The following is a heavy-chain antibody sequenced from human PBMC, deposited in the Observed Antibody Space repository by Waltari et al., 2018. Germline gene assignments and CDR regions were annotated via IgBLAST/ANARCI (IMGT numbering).Heavy chain of an antibody. CDR2: ISGSGGST. V-gene: IGHV3-23*01. J-gene: IGHJ4*02. CDR1: GFTFSSYA. CDR3: AKDATHTAMASW. D-gene: IGHD5-18*01. Sequence: EVQLLESGGGLVQPGGSLRLACAASGFTFSSYAMSWVSQAPGKGLEWVSAISGSGGSTYYADSVKGRFTISRDNSKNTLYLQMNSLRAEDTVVYYCAKDATHTAMASWWGQGTLVTVSS.